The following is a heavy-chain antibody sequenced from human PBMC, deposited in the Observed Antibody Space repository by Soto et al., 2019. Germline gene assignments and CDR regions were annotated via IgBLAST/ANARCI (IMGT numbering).Heavy chain of an antibody. V-gene: IGHV3-11*06. J-gene: IGHJ4*02. Sequence: QVQLVESGGGLVKPGGSLRLSCAASGFTFSDYYMSWIRQAPGKGLEWVSYISSSSSYTNYADAVKGRFTISRDKAKNSLYLQMNSLRAEDTAVYYCARDYGSGSYYNGYIPYYFDYWGQGTLVTVSS. CDR3: ARDYGSGSYYNGYIPYYFDY. CDR2: ISSSSSYT. CDR1: GFTFSDYY. D-gene: IGHD3-10*01.